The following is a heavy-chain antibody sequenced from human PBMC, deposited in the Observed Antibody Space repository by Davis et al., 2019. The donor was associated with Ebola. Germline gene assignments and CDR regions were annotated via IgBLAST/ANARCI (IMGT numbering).Heavy chain of an antibody. Sequence: SETLSLTCTVSGGSIISAGYYWSWMRQPAGKGLEWIGHIYNSVTTHYNPSLKSRVTISVDTSKNQFSLKLSSVTAADTAVYYCARDARIQLWLGNWFDPWGQGTLVTVSS. D-gene: IGHD5-18*01. V-gene: IGHV4-61*09. J-gene: IGHJ5*02. CDR1: GGSIISAGYY. CDR3: ARDARIQLWLGNWFDP. CDR2: IYNSVTT.